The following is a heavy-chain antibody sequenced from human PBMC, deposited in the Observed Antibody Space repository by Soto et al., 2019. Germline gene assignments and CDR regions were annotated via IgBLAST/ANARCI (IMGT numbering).Heavy chain of an antibody. CDR3: AKSFIAAAGKEGYFDY. D-gene: IGHD6-13*01. CDR2: ISYDGSNK. V-gene: IGHV3-30*18. J-gene: IGHJ4*02. CDR1: GFTFSSYG. Sequence: SGGSLRLSCAASGFTFSSYGMHWVRQAPGKGLEWVAVISYDGSNKYYADSVKGRFTISRDNSKNTLYLQMNSLRAEDTAVYYCAKSFIAAAGKEGYFDYWGQGTQVTVSS.